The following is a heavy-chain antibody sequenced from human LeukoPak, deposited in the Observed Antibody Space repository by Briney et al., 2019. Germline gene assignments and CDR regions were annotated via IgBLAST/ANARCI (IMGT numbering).Heavy chain of an antibody. V-gene: IGHV1-18*04. J-gene: IGHJ5*02. Sequence: ASVKVSCKASGYTFTGYYMHWVRQAPGQGLEWMGWISVYNGNTHYARKFQGRVTMSTDTATSTAYMELRSLTSDDTAVYYCARVELRWSGQLLFGKKNWFDPWGQGTLVTVSS. D-gene: IGHD3-10*01. CDR3: ARVELRWSGQLLFGKKNWFDP. CDR1: GYTFTGYY. CDR2: ISVYNGNT.